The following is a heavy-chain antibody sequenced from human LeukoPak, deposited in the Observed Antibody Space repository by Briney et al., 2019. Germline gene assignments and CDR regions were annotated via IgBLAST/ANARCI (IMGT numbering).Heavy chain of an antibody. CDR1: GFTFSSYA. D-gene: IGHD2-15*01. Sequence: GGSLRLSCAASGFTFSSYAMHWVRQAPGKGLEWVAVISYDGSNKDYADSVNGQFTISRDNSKNTLYLQMNSLRAEDTAVYYCARGVPYCSGGSCEVDYGYYYYGMDVWGQGTTVTVSS. J-gene: IGHJ6*02. V-gene: IGHV3-30*03. CDR3: ARGVPYCSGGSCEVDYGYYYYGMDV. CDR2: ISYDGSNK.